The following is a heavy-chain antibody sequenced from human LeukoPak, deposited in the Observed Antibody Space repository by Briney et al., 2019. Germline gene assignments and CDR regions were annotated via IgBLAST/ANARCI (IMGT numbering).Heavy chain of an antibody. J-gene: IGHJ3*02. D-gene: IGHD2-15*01. CDR2: ISWNSVSI. V-gene: IGHV3-9*03. CDR1: GFTFSSYE. CDR3: AKETLYCSGGSCYHDAFDI. Sequence: GGSLRLSCAASGFTFSSYEMNWVRQAPGKGLEWVSGISWNSVSIDYADSVKGRFTISRDNAKNSLYLQMNSLRPEDMALYYCAKETLYCSGGSCYHDAFDIWGQGTMVTVSS.